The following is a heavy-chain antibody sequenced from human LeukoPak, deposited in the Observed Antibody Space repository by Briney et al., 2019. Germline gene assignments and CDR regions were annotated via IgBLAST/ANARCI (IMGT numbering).Heavy chain of an antibody. CDR2: IYYSGST. D-gene: IGHD1-26*01. CDR1: GGSISSSSYY. CDR3: ARSSEWELPLNWFDP. J-gene: IGHJ5*02. Sequence: SETLSLTCTVSGGSISSSSYYWGWIRQPPGKGLEWIGSIYYSGSTYYNPSLKSRVTISVDTSKNQFSLKLSSVTAADTAVYYCARSSEWELPLNWFDPWGQGTLVTVSS. V-gene: IGHV4-39*07.